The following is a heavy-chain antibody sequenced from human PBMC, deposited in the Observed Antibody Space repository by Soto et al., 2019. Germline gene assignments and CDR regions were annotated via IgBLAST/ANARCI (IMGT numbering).Heavy chain of an antibody. Sequence: QVQLVQSGAEVKKPGSSVKVSCKASGGTFSSYAISWVRQAPGQGLEWMGGIIPIFGTTNYAQKFQGRVTITADDSTSTAYMELSSLRSEDTAVYYCARRDWVPAAQYYYYYYGMYVWGQGTTVTVSS. CDR2: IIPIFGTT. CDR3: ARRDWVPAAQYYYYYYGMYV. J-gene: IGHJ6*02. D-gene: IGHD2-2*01. CDR1: GGTFSSYA. V-gene: IGHV1-69*01.